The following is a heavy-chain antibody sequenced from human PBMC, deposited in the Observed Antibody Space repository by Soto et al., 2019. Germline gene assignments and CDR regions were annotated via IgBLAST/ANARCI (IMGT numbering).Heavy chain of an antibody. V-gene: IGHV3-23*01. CDR1: GFTFDNYG. CDR2: IIGSGDMT. CDR3: AKDRDYGDSFPFDG. D-gene: IGHD4-17*01. Sequence: EVQLLEAGGGFVQPGGSLRLSCAASGFTFDNYGMSWVRQAPGKGLEWVSAIIGSGDMTYYADSVKGRFTISRDNSKNTLYLQLNNLRAEDMAIYYCAKDRDYGDSFPFDGWGQGTLVTVSS. J-gene: IGHJ4*02.